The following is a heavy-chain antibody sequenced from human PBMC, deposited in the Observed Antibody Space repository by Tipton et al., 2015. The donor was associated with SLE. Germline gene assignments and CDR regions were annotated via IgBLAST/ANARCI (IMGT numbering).Heavy chain of an antibody. CDR1: GDAITNSY. D-gene: IGHD3-10*01. V-gene: IGHV4-4*07. CDR2: MYFSGVT. CDR3: ARAPSFMVRRFTVYHFDS. J-gene: IGHJ4*02. Sequence: TLSLTCTVSGDAITNSYWSWIRQPVGKGLEWIGRMYFSGVTDYNPSLKSRLTMSIDTSRNQFSLKLNSVTAADTAVYYCARAPSFMVRRFTVYHFDSWGQGTRVTVSS.